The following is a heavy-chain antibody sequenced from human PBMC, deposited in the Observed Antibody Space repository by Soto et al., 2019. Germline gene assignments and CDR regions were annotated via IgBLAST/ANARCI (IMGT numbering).Heavy chain of an antibody. CDR3: ARDIEYSSSFGPKSLDLNWFDP. Sequence: SETLSLTCTASGGSFSSGNYYWSWIRQHPVTGLEWIGYIYYSGSTYDNPSLKSRVTMSVDTSKNQFSLKLSSVTAADTAVYYCARDIEYSSSFGPKSLDLNWFDPWGQGTLVTVSS. J-gene: IGHJ5*02. CDR2: IYYSGST. V-gene: IGHV4-31*03. CDR1: GGSFSSGNYY. D-gene: IGHD6-6*01.